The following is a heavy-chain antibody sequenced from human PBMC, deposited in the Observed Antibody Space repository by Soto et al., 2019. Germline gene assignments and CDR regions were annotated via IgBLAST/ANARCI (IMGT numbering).Heavy chain of an antibody. V-gene: IGHV3-30*18. CDR1: GFTFSSYG. J-gene: IGHJ6*02. CDR3: AKGYFYDILTAFAV. Sequence: AGGSLRLSCAASGFTFSSYGMHWVRQAPGKGLEWVAVISYDGSNKYYADSVKGRFTISRDNSKNTLYLQMNSLRAEDTAVYYCAKGYFYDILTAFAVGGQGTTVTVS. CDR2: ISYDGSNK. D-gene: IGHD3-9*01.